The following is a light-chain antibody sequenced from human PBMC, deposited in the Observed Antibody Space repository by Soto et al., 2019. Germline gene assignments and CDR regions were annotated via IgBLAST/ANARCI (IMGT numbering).Light chain of an antibody. Sequence: TQALGTLSLSTGDRATLSCWASQSVSSNYLAWYQQKPGQAPRLLIYGASRRATGIPDRFSGSGSGTDFTLTISRLEPEDFAVYYCHRSGKFRTFAQGAKAAIK. CDR3: HRSGKFRT. CDR2: GAS. J-gene: IGKJ1*01. V-gene: IGKV3-20*01. CDR1: QSVSSNY.